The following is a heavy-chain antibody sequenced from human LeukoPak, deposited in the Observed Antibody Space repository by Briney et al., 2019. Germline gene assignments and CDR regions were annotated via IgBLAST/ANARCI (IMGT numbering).Heavy chain of an antibody. J-gene: IGHJ3*02. Sequence: GASVKVSCKASGYTFTSYYMHWVRQAPGQGLEWMGIINPSGGSTSYAQKFQGRVTMTRDTSTSTVYMELSSLRSEDTAVYYCAREAFNYYDNSGYWGHDAFDIWGQGTMVTVSS. V-gene: IGHV1-46*01. D-gene: IGHD3-22*01. CDR3: AREAFNYYDNSGYWGHDAFDI. CDR1: GYTFTSYY. CDR2: INPSGGST.